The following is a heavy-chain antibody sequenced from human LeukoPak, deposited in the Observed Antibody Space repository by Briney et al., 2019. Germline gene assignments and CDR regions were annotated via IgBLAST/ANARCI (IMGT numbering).Heavy chain of an antibody. D-gene: IGHD2-15*01. CDR2: ISSSSSYI. CDR3: ARYCSGGSCNYYYYYGMDV. CDR1: GFTFSRYT. J-gene: IGHJ6*02. V-gene: IGHV3-21*01. Sequence: GSLRLSCAASGFTFSRYTINWVRQAPGKGLECVSSISSSSSYIYYADSVKGRFTISRDNAKNSLYLQMNSLRAEDTAVYYCARYCSGGSCNYYYYYGMDVWGQGTTVTVSS.